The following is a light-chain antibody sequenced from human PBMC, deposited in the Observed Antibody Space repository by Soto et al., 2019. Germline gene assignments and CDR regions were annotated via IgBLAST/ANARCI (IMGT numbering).Light chain of an antibody. Sequence: EIVMTQSPATLSVSPGERATLSCWATQSVSNNLAWYQQKPGQAPRRLIFGASTRATAIPARFSGSGSGTEFTLTISSLQSEDFAVYYCQQYSIWPRTFGQGTKVEIK. CDR1: QSVSNN. J-gene: IGKJ1*01. CDR2: GAS. V-gene: IGKV3-15*01. CDR3: QQYSIWPRT.